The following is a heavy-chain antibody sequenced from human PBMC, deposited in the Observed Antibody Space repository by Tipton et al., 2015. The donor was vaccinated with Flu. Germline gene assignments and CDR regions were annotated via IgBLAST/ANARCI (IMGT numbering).Heavy chain of an antibody. V-gene: IGHV5-51*01. CDR2: IYPGDSDT. D-gene: IGHD3-10*01. CDR1: GYFFTNSG. CDR3: VRQLSMLRGLQYAVDF. Sequence: QLVQSGAEVKKPGESLKIPCTGSGYFFTNSGIGWVRPMPGKGLEWMGTIYPGDSDTRYSPSFQGQVTISADKSISTAYLQWSSLKASDTAMYYCVRQLSMLRGLQYAVDFWGQGKMVTVSS. J-gene: IGHJ3*01.